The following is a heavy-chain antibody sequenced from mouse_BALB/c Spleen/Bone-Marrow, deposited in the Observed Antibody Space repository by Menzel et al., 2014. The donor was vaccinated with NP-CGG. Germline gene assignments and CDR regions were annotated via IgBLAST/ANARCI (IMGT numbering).Heavy chain of an antibody. V-gene: IGHV14-3*02. CDR1: GFNIKDTY. D-gene: IGHD2-4*01. CDR2: IVPANGNT. Sequence: EVMLVESGAELVKPGASVKLSRTTSGFNIKDTYMHWVKLRPEQGLEWIGRIVPANGNTKYAPKFQGKATITADTSSNTAYLQLSSLTSEDTAVYFCASYDYGYYFDYWGQGTTLTVSS. CDR3: ASYDYGYYFDY. J-gene: IGHJ2*01.